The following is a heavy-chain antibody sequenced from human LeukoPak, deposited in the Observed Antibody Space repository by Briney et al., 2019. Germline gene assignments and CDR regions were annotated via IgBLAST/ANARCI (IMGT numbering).Heavy chain of an antibody. CDR2: IYSGGNT. CDR3: AKPTSSWYRDGFDC. J-gene: IGHJ4*02. D-gene: IGHD6-13*01. Sequence: SGGSLRPSCAASGFTVSSNYMSWVRQAPGKGLEWVSLIYSGGNTYYADSVKGRFTISRDNSKNTLYLQMNSLRADDTALYYCAKPTSSWYRDGFDCWGQGTLVTVSS. CDR1: GFTVSSNY. V-gene: IGHV3-66*04.